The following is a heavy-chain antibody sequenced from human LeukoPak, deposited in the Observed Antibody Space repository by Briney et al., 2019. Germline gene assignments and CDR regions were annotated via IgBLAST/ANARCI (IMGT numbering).Heavy chain of an antibody. Sequence: SETLSLTCSVSGGSIISSPHYWSWIRQPPGKGLEYIGNIYYSGATYYNPSLKSRVTISVDTSNNQFSLELRSVTAADTAVYYCARRGHSSSSGGFDYWGQGTLATVSS. D-gene: IGHD6-6*01. CDR1: GGSIISSPHY. J-gene: IGHJ4*02. CDR3: ARRGHSSSSGGFDY. CDR2: IYYSGAT. V-gene: IGHV4-39*01.